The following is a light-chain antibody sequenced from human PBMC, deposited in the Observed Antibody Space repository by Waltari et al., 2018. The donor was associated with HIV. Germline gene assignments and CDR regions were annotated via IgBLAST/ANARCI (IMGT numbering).Light chain of an antibody. CDR2: DAS. J-gene: IGKJ2*01. Sequence: VMTQSPATLSVSPGERATLSCRVSQSVSSNLAWYQQKPGQAPRLLIYDASTRATGIPARFSGSGSGTDFTLTISSLHSEDFAVYYCQQYSNWPYTFGQGTKLDIK. V-gene: IGKV3-15*01. CDR1: QSVSSN. CDR3: QQYSNWPYT.